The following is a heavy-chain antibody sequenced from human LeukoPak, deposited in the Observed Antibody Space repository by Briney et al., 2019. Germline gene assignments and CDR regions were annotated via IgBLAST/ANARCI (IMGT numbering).Heavy chain of an antibody. D-gene: IGHD6-19*01. J-gene: IGHJ4*02. CDR2: INAYNGNT. CDR1: GYTFTSYG. CDR3: ARALYEQWLVFDY. Sequence: ASVTVSCMASGYTFTSYGISWVRQAPGQGGEGMGWINAYNGNTNYAQKLQGRVTMTTDTSTSKAYMELRSLRSDDTAVYYCARALYEQWLVFDYWGQGTLVTVSS. V-gene: IGHV1-18*04.